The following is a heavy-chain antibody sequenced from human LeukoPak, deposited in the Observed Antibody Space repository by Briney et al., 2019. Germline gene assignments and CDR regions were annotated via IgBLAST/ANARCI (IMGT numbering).Heavy chain of an antibody. J-gene: IGHJ4*02. CDR1: GYTFSNYY. V-gene: IGHV1-2*02. Sequence: ASVKVSCKASGYTFSNYYIHWVRQAPGQGLEWMGWISPTSGDTHFVQHFKDRVTMTTDTSISTIYMEMNSLRSDDTAVFYCARQGSASYKLDYWGQGALVTVSS. CDR3: ARQGSASYKLDY. CDR2: ISPTSGDT. D-gene: IGHD3-10*01.